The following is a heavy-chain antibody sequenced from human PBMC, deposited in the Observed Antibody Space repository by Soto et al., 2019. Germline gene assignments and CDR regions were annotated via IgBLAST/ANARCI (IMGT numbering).Heavy chain of an antibody. CDR3: ARPIQYYFDTSAQSAWFDP. CDR1: GGTFGSYA. V-gene: IGHV1-69*13. D-gene: IGHD3-22*01. J-gene: IGHJ5*02. CDR2: IIPIFSTP. Sequence: GASVKVSCKTSGGTFGSYAIGWVRQSPGQGLEWMGGIIPIFSTPNYAQKFQGRVTITADESTSTAYMELSSLRSEDTAVYYCARPIQYYFDTSAQSAWFDPWGQGPLVTV.